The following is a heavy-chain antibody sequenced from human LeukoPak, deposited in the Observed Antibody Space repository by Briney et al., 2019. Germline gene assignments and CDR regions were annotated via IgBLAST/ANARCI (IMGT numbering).Heavy chain of an antibody. CDR3: ARDYEGLYDYGDPGCYYYMDV. J-gene: IGHJ6*03. CDR1: GYTFTSYY. D-gene: IGHD4-17*01. CDR2: INRSGGST. Sequence: ASVKVSCKASGYTFTSYYMHWVRQAPGQGLEWMGIINRSGGSTSYGQKFQGRVTMTRDTSISTAYMKLSRQRSDDTAVYYCARDYEGLYDYGDPGCYYYMDVWGKGTTVTVSS. V-gene: IGHV1-46*01.